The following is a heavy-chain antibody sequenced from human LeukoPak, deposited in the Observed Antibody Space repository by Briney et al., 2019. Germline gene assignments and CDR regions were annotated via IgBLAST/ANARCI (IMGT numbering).Heavy chain of an antibody. CDR3: ARPRITGTWRGAFDI. V-gene: IGHV5-51*01. CDR2: IYPDDSDT. J-gene: IGHJ3*02. Sequence: GESLKISCKGSGYTFITYWIGWVRQMPGKGLECMGIIYPDDSDTRYSPSFQGQVTISADKSISTAYLQWSSLKASDTAMYYCARPRITGTWRGAFDIWGQGTMVTVSS. D-gene: IGHD1-20*01. CDR1: GYTFITYW.